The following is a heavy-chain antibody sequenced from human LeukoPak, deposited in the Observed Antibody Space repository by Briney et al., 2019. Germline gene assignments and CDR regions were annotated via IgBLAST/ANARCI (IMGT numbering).Heavy chain of an antibody. V-gene: IGHV3-30-3*01. CDR1: GFNFSRYW. D-gene: IGHD1-26*01. Sequence: GGSLRLSCEVSGFNFSRYWMSWVRQAPGKGLEWVAVISYDGSNKYYADSVKGRFTISRDNSKNTLYLQMNSLRAEDTAVYYCGRGQTKWELGVDDPFDIWGQGTMVTVSS. J-gene: IGHJ3*02. CDR3: GRGQTKWELGVDDPFDI. CDR2: ISYDGSNK.